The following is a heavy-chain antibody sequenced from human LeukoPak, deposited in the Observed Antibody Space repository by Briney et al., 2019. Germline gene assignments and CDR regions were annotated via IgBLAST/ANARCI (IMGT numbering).Heavy chain of an antibody. D-gene: IGHD3-22*01. CDR2: IYYSGSS. CDR3: ARLYYDSSGYYQICYFDY. CDR1: GGSISSSSYY. Sequence: SETLSLTCTVSGGSISSSSYYWGWIRQPPGKGLEWIGSIYYSGSSYYNPSLKSRVTISVDTSKNQFSLNLSSVTAADTAVYYCARLYYDSSGYYQICYFDYWGQGTLVTVSS. V-gene: IGHV4-39*01. J-gene: IGHJ4*02.